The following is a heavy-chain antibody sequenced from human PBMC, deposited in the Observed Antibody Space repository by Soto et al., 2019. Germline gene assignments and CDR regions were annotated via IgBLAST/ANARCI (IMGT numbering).Heavy chain of an antibody. CDR2: ISYDGSNK. V-gene: IGHV3-30-3*01. D-gene: IGHD6-6*01. CDR1: GFTFSSYA. J-gene: IGHJ4*02. CDR3: ARDMCLLPYSSSSAFDY. Sequence: QVQLVESGGGVVQPGRSLRLSCAASGFTFSSYAMHWVRQAPGKGLEWVAVISYDGSNKYYADSVKGRFTISRDNSKNTLYLQMNSLRAEDTAVYYCARDMCLLPYSSSSAFDYWGQGTLVTVSS.